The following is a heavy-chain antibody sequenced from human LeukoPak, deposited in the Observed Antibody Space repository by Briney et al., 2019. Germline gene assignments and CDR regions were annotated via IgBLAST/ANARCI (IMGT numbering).Heavy chain of an antibody. J-gene: IGHJ4*02. CDR2: IYYSGTT. D-gene: IGHD3-22*01. CDR3: ARGYYGSGTYYRLQWDY. CDR1: GGSISRGGYY. Sequence: NPSETLSLTCAVSGGSISRGGYYWSWIRQPPGKGLEWIGYIYYSGTTNYNPSLKSRVTMSVDTSKNQFSLKLSSVTAADTAVYYCARGYYGSGTYYRLQWDYWGQGTLVTVSS. V-gene: IGHV4-61*08.